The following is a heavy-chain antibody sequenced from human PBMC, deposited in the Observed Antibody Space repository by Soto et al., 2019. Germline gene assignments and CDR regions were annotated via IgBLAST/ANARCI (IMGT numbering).Heavy chain of an antibody. D-gene: IGHD3-10*01. CDR2: IYYSGNI. V-gene: IGHV4-39*01. J-gene: IGHJ4*02. CDR1: GGSISSSSYY. Sequence: PSETLSLTCTVSGGSISSSSYYWGWIRQPPGKGLEWIGTIYYSGNIYYNPSLKSRVTISVDTAKNQFSLKLSSVTAADTAVYYCARQFYFGSGSYYNRLFDFWGQGTLVTVSS. CDR3: ARQFYFGSGSYYNRLFDF.